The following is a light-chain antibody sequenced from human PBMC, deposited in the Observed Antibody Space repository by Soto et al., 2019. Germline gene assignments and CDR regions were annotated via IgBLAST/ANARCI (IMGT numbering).Light chain of an antibody. CDR1: QSVLYSSDNKNY. J-gene: IGKJ5*01. Sequence: DIVMTQSPDSLAVSLGERATINCKSSQSVLYSSDNKNYLAWYQQKPGQTPRLLVYGASSRATGIPDRFSGSGSGTDFTLTISRLEPEDFAVYYCQQHGTSPITFGQGTRLEI. CDR2: GAS. V-gene: IGKV4-1*01. CDR3: QQHGTSPIT.